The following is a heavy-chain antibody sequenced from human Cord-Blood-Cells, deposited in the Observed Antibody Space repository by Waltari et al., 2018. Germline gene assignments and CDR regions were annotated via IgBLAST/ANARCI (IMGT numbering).Heavy chain of an antibody. CDR3: ARGPSPGGSWDY. Sequence: QVQLVQSGAEVKKPGASVKVSCKASGYTFTGYYMHWVRQAPGQWLEWMGWNNPTCGGTSCAQKFQGRITMTRDTSMSTAYMELSRLRSDDTAVYYCARGPSPGGSWDYWGQGTLVTVSS. D-gene: IGHD1-26*01. J-gene: IGHJ4*02. CDR1: GYTFTGYY. CDR2: NNPTCGGT. V-gene: IGHV1-2*02.